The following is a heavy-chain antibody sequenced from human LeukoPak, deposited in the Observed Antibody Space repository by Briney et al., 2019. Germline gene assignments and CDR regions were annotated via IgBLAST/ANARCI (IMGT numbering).Heavy chain of an antibody. CDR1: GGTFSSYA. CDR3: ARARRDRAGNFDL. CDR2: IIPIFGAA. J-gene: IGHJ2*01. D-gene: IGHD6-13*01. V-gene: IGHV1-69*05. Sequence: SVKVSCKASGGTFSSYAISWVRQAPGQGLEWMGRIIPIFGAANYAQKFQGRVTITTDESTSTAYMELSSLRSEDTAVYYCARARRDRAGNFDLWGRGTLVTVSS.